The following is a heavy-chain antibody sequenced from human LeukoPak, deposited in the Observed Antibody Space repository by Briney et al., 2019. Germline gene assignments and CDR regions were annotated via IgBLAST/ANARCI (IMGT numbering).Heavy chain of an antibody. Sequence: GGSLRLSCAASGFTFSSYWMHWVRQAPGKGLVWVSRINSDGSSTSYADSVKGRFTISRDNAKNTLYLQMNSLRAEDTAVYYCARHSSWHKNAEYFQHWGQGTLVTVSS. CDR3: ARHSSWHKNAEYFQH. V-gene: IGHV3-74*01. CDR1: GFTFSSYW. CDR2: INSDGSST. J-gene: IGHJ1*01. D-gene: IGHD6-13*01.